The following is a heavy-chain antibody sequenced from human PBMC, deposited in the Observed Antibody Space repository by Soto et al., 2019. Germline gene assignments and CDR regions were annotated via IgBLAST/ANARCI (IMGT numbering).Heavy chain of an antibody. Sequence: EVQLLESGGGLVQPGGSLRLSCAASGFTFSSYAMSWVRQAPGKGLEWVSAISGSGGSTYYADSVKCRFTISRDNSKNTLDLQMNSLRAEATAVDYCAKDINAMVGQDAFDIWGQGTMVTVSS. CDR3: AKDINAMVGQDAFDI. D-gene: IGHD5-18*01. V-gene: IGHV3-23*01. CDR1: GFTFSSYA. J-gene: IGHJ3*02. CDR2: ISGSGGST.